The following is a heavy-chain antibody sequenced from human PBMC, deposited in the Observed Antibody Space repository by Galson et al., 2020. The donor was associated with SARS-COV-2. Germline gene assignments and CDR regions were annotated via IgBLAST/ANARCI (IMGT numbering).Heavy chain of an antibody. J-gene: IGHJ5*02. CDR1: GDSISGGDYF. D-gene: IGHD3-10*01. Sequence: ETSETLSLTCTVSGDSISGGDYFWSWLRQSPGRGLEWIGYIYYSGSTYYNPSLQSRVITSADMSKNQFSLKLSSVTAADTAVYYCAREQARYGSGTGWFDPWGQGTLVTVSS. V-gene: IGHV4-30-4*01. CDR2: IYYSGST. CDR3: AREQARYGSGTGWFDP.